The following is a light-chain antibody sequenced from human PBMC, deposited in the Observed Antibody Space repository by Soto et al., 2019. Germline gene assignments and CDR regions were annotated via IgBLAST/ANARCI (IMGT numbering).Light chain of an antibody. CDR1: QSISSSS. CDR3: QQYRYT. J-gene: IGKJ2*01. V-gene: IGKV3-20*01. Sequence: EIVLTQSPGTLSLSPGERATLSCRASQSISSSSLAWYQQKPGQAPRLLIYDTSSRATDIPDRFSGSGSGTDFTLTISRLEPEDFAVYYCQQYRYTFGQGTNLEIK. CDR2: DTS.